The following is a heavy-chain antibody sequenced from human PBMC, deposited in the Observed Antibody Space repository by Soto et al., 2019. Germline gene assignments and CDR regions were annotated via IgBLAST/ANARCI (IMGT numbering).Heavy chain of an antibody. J-gene: IGHJ3*02. Sequence: EVQLVESGGGVVRPGGSLRLSCAASGFMFDDFGMSWVRQAPGKGLEWVSGTTWNSGSTGYADSVKGRFTISRDNAKNSLYLQMDSLRAEDTAFYYCARDGGVAVAVDAFDIWGQGTMVTVSS. CDR3: ARDGGVAVAVDAFDI. CDR2: TTWNSGST. CDR1: GFMFDDFG. D-gene: IGHD6-19*01. V-gene: IGHV3-20*04.